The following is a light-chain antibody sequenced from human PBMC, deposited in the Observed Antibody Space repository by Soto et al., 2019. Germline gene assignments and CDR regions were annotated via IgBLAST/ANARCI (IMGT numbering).Light chain of an antibody. CDR3: QQTYISPWT. Sequence: DIQLTQSPSSLSASVGDRVTISCRASQSITTYLNWYQQKPGKAPKLVIYDASRLQGGVPSGFSGSGSGTHFTLTIRSLHPEDSATYYCQQTYISPWTFGQGTKVEVK. V-gene: IGKV1-39*01. J-gene: IGKJ1*01. CDR1: QSITTY. CDR2: DAS.